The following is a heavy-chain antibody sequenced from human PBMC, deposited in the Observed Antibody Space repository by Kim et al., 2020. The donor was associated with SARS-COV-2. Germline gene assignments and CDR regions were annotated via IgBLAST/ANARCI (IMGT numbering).Heavy chain of an antibody. CDR1: GFTFSSYS. CDR2: ISSSSSTI. CDR3: ARDLLRLVGFGDYYYYGMDV. V-gene: IGHV3-48*02. J-gene: IGHJ6*02. D-gene: IGHD3-10*01. Sequence: GGSLRLSCAASGFTFSSYSMNWVRQAPGKGLEWVSYISSSSSTIYYADSVKGRFTISRDNAKNSLYLQMNSLRDEDTAVYYCARDLLRLVGFGDYYYYGMDVWGQGTTVTVSS.